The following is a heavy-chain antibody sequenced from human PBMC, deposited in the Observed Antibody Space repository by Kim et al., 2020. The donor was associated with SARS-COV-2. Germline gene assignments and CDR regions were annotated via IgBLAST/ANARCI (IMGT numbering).Heavy chain of an antibody. CDR2: ITSSSSSI. CDR1: GFTFSSYS. Sequence: GGSLRLSCAPSGFTFSSYSMNWVRQAPGKGLEWVSYITSSSSSIHYADSVKGRFTISRDNAKNSLYLQMNSLRADDTAVYYCARVGGGNYYMYYFDYWGQGTLVTVSS. V-gene: IGHV3-48*04. J-gene: IGHJ4*02. D-gene: IGHD1-26*01. CDR3: ARVGGGNYYMYYFDY.